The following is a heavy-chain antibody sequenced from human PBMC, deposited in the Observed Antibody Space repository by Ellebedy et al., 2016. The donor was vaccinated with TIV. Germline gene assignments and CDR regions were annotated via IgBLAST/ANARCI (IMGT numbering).Heavy chain of an antibody. Sequence: GESLKISCIVSGFTFSTSTMNWVRQAPGKGLEWVSSISSNSDTMYYADSVRGRFTISRDNAKNSLYLQMNSLRGEDTAVYYCAGGGGWSFDLWGRGTLVTVSS. CDR1: GFTFSTST. V-gene: IGHV3-21*01. CDR3: AGGGGWSFDL. D-gene: IGHD3-16*01. J-gene: IGHJ2*01. CDR2: ISSNSDTM.